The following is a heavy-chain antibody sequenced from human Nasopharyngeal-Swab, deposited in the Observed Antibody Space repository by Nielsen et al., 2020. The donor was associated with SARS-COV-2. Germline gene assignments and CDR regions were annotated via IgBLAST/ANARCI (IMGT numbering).Heavy chain of an antibody. J-gene: IGHJ3*02. CDR1: GGTFSSYA. V-gene: IGHV1-69*13. CDR2: NIHIFGTA. CDR3: ARRGPLLWFGELGHAFDI. D-gene: IGHD3-10*01. Sequence: SVKVSCKASGGTFSSYAISRVRQDAGEGLEWMGGNIHIFGTANYAQKFQVRVTITADESTSTAYMELSSLRSDDTAVYYCARRGPLLWFGELGHAFDIWGQGTMVTVSS.